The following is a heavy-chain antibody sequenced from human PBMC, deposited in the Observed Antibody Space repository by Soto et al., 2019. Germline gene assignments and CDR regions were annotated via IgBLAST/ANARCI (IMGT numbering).Heavy chain of an antibody. CDR1: RGTFSSYA. Sequence: SVKVSSXASRGTFSSYAISWVRQAPGQRLEWMGGIIPIFGTANYAQKFQGRVTITADESTSTAYMELSSLRSEDTAVYYCAGSIPMVRGLTPPSWFDPWGQGTLVTVSS. D-gene: IGHD3-10*01. CDR3: AGSIPMVRGLTPPSWFDP. V-gene: IGHV1-69*13. CDR2: IIPIFGTA. J-gene: IGHJ5*02.